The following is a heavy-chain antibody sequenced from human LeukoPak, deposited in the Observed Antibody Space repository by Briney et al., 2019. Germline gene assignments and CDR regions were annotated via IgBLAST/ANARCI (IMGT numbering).Heavy chain of an antibody. Sequence: PGGSLRLSCAASGFTFSNYAMNWVRQAPGKGLEWVSSISGSGSTTYYADSVKGRFTISRDNSKNTLYLQMNSLRAEDTAVYFCAKGGIQLWSRPDYWGQGTLATVSS. D-gene: IGHD5-18*01. CDR1: GFTFSNYA. CDR2: ISGSGSTT. V-gene: IGHV3-23*01. J-gene: IGHJ4*02. CDR3: AKGGIQLWSRPDY.